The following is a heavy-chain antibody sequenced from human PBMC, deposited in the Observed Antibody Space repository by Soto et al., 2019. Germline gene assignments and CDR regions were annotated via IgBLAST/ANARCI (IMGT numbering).Heavy chain of an antibody. CDR3: ARDLPRCSGGSCYSWPYYFDY. D-gene: IGHD2-15*01. J-gene: IGHJ4*02. Sequence: ASVKVSCKASGGTFSSYAISWVRQAPGQGLEWMGGIIPIFGTANYAQKFQGRVTITADESTSTAYMELSSLRSEDTAVYYCARDLPRCSGGSCYSWPYYFDYWGQGTLVTV. CDR2: IIPIFGTA. V-gene: IGHV1-69*13. CDR1: GGTFSSYA.